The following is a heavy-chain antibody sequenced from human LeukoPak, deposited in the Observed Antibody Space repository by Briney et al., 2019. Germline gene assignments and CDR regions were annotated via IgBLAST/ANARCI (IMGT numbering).Heavy chain of an antibody. J-gene: IGHJ4*02. D-gene: IGHD3-16*01. V-gene: IGHV3-9*01. CDR3: ITNGGGDSCYGNFDY. CDR2: ISWNSDTR. CDR1: GFTFDDYA. Sequence: GGSLRLSCAVSGFTFDDYAMHWVRQVPGKGLEWVAGISWNSDTRGYVDSVKGRFTISRDNARNSLYLKMNSLRAEDTALYYCITNGGGDSCYGNFDYWGQGTLVTVSS.